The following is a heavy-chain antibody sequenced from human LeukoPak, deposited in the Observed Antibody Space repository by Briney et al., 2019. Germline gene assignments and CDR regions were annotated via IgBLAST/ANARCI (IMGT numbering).Heavy chain of an antibody. J-gene: IGHJ3*02. V-gene: IGHV4-39*01. D-gene: IGHD3-22*01. CDR3: ARTKGYYDSSGYYRDAFDI. Sequence: SETLSLTCTVSGGSITSSYHYWGWIRQPPGKGLEWIGSMSYSGNSYYNPSLKSRVTISVGTSKNQFSLKLTSVTAADTAVYYCARTKGYYDSSGYYRDAFDIWGQGTMVTVSS. CDR1: GGSITSSYHY. CDR2: MSYSGNS.